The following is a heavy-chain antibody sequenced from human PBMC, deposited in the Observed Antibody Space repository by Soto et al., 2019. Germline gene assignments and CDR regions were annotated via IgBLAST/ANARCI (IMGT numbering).Heavy chain of an antibody. CDR2: ISVSGSST. Sequence: EVQLLESGGGLVQPGGSLSLSCTASGFTFSTYGLSWVRQAPGKGLEWISGISVSGSSTFYSDSVKRRFAISRDNSKNTVHLQMNSLAAEDTTLYFCAKVSSKRDAFWSAYYDFWGQGTLVTVAS. CDR3: AKVSSKRDAFWSAYYDF. J-gene: IGHJ4*02. D-gene: IGHD3-3*01. V-gene: IGHV3-23*01. CDR1: GFTFSTYG.